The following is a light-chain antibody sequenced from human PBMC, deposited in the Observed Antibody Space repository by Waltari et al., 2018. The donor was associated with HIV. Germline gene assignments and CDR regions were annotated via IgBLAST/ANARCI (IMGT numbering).Light chain of an antibody. V-gene: IGKV1-5*03. J-gene: IGKJ1*01. Sequence: DIQMTQSPSTLSASVGDRVTITCRASQRISSWLAWYQQKPGKAPKLLIYKASTLESGVPSRFSVSGSGTEFTLTISSLQPDDFATYYCQHYDSYSPAFGQGTKVEIK. CDR1: QRISSW. CDR2: KAS. CDR3: QHYDSYSPA.